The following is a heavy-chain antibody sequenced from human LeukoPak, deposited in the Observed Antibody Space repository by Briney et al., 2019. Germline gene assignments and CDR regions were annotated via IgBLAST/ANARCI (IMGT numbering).Heavy chain of an antibody. V-gene: IGHV4-59*01. CDR3: ARGQGRFDYDSSGYYITDLDY. D-gene: IGHD3-22*01. Sequence: PSETLSLTCTVSGDSIRSYYWNWIRQPQGNGLERIGDIYYSRSTNYNPSLKSRVTMSVDTSNSQFSLKLSSVTAADTPVYYSARGQGRFDYDSSGYYITDLDYWGQGTLVTVSS. CDR2: IYYSRST. CDR1: GDSIRSYY. J-gene: IGHJ4*02.